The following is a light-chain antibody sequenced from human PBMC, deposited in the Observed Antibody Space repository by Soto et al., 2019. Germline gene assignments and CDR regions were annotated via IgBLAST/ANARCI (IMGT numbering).Light chain of an antibody. J-gene: IGKJ1*01. CDR2: GAS. V-gene: IGKV3-15*01. CDR1: QSVSSD. CDR3: QQYNTWHPKMA. Sequence: VVTQSPATPSVFSGEKAPLSCRARQSVSSDLAWYQQRPGQAPRLLIYGASTRATGIPARFRGSGSGTEFRLTISSLQSEDFATYYCQQYNTWHPKMAFGRGTKV.